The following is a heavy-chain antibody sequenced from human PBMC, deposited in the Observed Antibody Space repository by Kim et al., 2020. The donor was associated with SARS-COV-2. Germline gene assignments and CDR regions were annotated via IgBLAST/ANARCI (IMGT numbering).Heavy chain of an antibody. V-gene: IGHV3-13*01. J-gene: IGHJ3*02. CDR3: ARVLHQGGGWLFDI. Sequence: GPVKGRFTISRENAKNSLYLQMNGLRAGDTAVYYCARVLHQGGGWLFDIWGQGTMITVTS. D-gene: IGHD6-19*01.